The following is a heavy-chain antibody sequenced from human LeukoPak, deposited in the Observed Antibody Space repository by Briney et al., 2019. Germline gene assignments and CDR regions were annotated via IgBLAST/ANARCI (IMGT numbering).Heavy chain of an antibody. V-gene: IGHV3-7*01. D-gene: IGHD3-10*01. J-gene: IGHJ6*03. Sequence: GGSLRLSCVVSGISLSNYAMTWVRQAPGKGLEWVANIKQDGSEKYYVDSVKGRFTISRDNAKNSLYLQMNSLRAEDTAVYYCARELERRHLWFGENYYYYYMDVWGKGTTVTVSS. CDR2: IKQDGSEK. CDR1: GISLSNYA. CDR3: ARELERRHLWFGENYYYYYMDV.